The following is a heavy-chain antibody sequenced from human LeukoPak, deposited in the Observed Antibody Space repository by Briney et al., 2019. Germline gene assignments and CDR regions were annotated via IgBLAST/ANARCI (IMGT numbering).Heavy chain of an antibody. CDR2: IRYDGSNK. Sequence: GGSLRLSCAASGFTFSSYGMHWVRQAPGKGLEWVAFIRYDGSNKYYADSVKGRFTISRDNSKNTLYLQMNSLRAEDTAVHYCHGDYYDSRRGFDYWGQGTLVTVSS. V-gene: IGHV3-30*02. J-gene: IGHJ4*02. CDR3: HGDYYDSRRGFDY. D-gene: IGHD3-22*01. CDR1: GFTFSSYG.